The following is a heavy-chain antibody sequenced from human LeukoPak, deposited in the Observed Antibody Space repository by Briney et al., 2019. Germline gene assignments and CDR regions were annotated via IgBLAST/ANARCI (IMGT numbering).Heavy chain of an antibody. CDR1: GFTFSSYA. CDR2: ISGSGGST. V-gene: IGHV3-23*01. D-gene: IGHD5-18*01. Sequence: HPGGSLRLSCAASGFTFSSYAMSWVRQAPGKGLEWVSAISGSGGSTYYADSVKGRFTISRDNSKNTLYLQMNSLRAEDTAVYYCAKTGYSYGRAGNDYWGQGTLVTVSS. CDR3: AKTGYSYGRAGNDY. J-gene: IGHJ4*02.